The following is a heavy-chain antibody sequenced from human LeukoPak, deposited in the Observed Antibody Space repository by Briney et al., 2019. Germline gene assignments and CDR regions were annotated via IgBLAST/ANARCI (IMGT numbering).Heavy chain of an antibody. CDR3: AKFDFWSGYYPEY. CDR2: ISGSGGST. Sequence: RGSLRLSCAASGFTFSSYAMSWVRQAPGKGLEWVSAISGSGGSTYYADSVKGRFTISRDNSKNTLYLQMNSLRAEDTAVYNCAKFDFWSGYYPEYWGQGTLVTVSS. D-gene: IGHD3-3*01. V-gene: IGHV3-23*01. CDR1: GFTFSSYA. J-gene: IGHJ4*02.